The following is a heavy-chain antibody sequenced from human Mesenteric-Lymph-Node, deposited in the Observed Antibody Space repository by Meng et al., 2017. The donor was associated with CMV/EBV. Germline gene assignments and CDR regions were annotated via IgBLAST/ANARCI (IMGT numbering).Heavy chain of an antibody. V-gene: IGHV4-59*02. CDR3: ARGLWQLVD. Sequence: SETLSLTCTVSGGSVSNYYWTWIRQPPGEGLEWIGYIYYTGSTDSNPSLKSRVTMSEDTSKNQLSLKLTSVTAADTAVYYCARGLWQLVDWGQGTVVTVSS. D-gene: IGHD6-13*01. CDR1: GGSVSNYY. J-gene: IGHJ4*02. CDR2: IYYTGST.